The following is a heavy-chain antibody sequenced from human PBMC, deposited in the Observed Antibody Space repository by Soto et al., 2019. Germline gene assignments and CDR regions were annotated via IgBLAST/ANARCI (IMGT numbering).Heavy chain of an antibody. D-gene: IGHD6-13*01. J-gene: IGHJ6*02. V-gene: IGHV5-10-1*01. CDR2: IDPSDSYT. CDR3: ARWGHLAAAGGSNSDYYYGMDV. CDR1: GYSFTSYW. Sequence: PGESLKISCKGSGYSFTSYWISWVRQMPGKGLEWMGRIDPSDSYTKYSPSFQGHVTISADKSISTAYLKWTSLKASDTALYYCARWGHLAAAGGSNSDYYYGMDVWGQGTTVTVSS.